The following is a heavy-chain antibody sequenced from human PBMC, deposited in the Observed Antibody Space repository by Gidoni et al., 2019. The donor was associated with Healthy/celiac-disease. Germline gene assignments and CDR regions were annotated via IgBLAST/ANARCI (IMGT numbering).Heavy chain of an antibody. CDR2: IYSGGST. D-gene: IGHD3-10*01. J-gene: IGHJ3*02. CDR3: ARDGYYGSGSYYSAFDI. Sequence: EVQLVASGGGLVQPGGSLRLSCAASGFTVSSNYMSWVRQAPGKGLEWVSVIYSGGSTYYADSVKGRFTISRDNSKNTLYLQMNSLRAEDTAVYYCARDGYYGSGSYYSAFDIWGQGTMVTVSS. CDR1: GFTVSSNY. V-gene: IGHV3-66*01.